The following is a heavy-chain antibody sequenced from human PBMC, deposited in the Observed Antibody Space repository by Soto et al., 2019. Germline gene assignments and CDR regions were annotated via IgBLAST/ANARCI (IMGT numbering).Heavy chain of an antibody. D-gene: IGHD6-13*01. CDR2: ISAYNGNT. V-gene: IGHV1-18*01. CDR3: AGICSSRDDRLDH. Sequence: QVQLVQSGAEVKKPGASVKVSCKASGYTFTSYGISWVRQAPGQGLEWMGWISAYNGNTNYAQKLQGKVTMTTDTSTGKAYMELRTLTSDDTAVYYCAGICSSRDDRLDHWGQGTLVTVSS. CDR1: GYTFTSYG. J-gene: IGHJ4*02.